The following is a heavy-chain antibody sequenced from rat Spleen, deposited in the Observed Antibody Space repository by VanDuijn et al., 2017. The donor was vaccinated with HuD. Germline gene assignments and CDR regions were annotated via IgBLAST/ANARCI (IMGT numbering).Heavy chain of an antibody. D-gene: IGHD1-4*01. Sequence: EVQLVESGGGLVQPGNSLKLSCAASGFTFSAYAMAWVRQAPGKGLEWVASISTGGGNTYYRDSVKGRFTISRDNAKSTLYLQMDSLRSEDTATYYCARVGTRVSRFAYWGQGTLVTVSS. CDR1: GFTFSAYA. J-gene: IGHJ3*01. V-gene: IGHV5S23*01. CDR2: ISTGGGNT. CDR3: ARVGTRVSRFAY.